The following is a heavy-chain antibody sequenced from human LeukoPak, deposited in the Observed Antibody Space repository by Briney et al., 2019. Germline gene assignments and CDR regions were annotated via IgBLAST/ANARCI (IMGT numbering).Heavy chain of an antibody. D-gene: IGHD2-2*01. CDR2: ISKSSTYI. Sequence: PGGSLRLSCAASGFTFRDYTMNWVRQAPGKGLEWVSAISKSSTYIKYADSVKGRFTVSRDNAKNSLFLQMNSLRVEDTAVYYCAGEVVIVVEPAANTIDYWGQGTRVTVSS. V-gene: IGHV3-21*01. CDR1: GFTFRDYT. J-gene: IGHJ4*02. CDR3: AGEVVIVVEPAANTIDY.